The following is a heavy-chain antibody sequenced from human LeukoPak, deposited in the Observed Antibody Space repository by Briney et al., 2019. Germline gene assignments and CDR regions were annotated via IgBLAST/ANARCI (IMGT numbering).Heavy chain of an antibody. CDR2: IYYSGST. CDR1: GGSITNSPYY. J-gene: IGHJ5*02. Sequence: AETLSLTCTVSGGSITNSPYYWGWVRQPPGKGLEWIGNIYYSGSTYYSPSLKSRVSISVDTSKNQFSLKLKSVTAADTAVYYCAVATAGFPGFDPWDQGALVTVSS. D-gene: IGHD6-13*01. CDR3: AVATAGFPGFDP. V-gene: IGHV4-39*01.